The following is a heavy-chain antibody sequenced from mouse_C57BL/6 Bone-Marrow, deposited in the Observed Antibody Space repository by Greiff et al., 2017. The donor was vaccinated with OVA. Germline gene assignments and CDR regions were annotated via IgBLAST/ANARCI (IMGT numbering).Heavy chain of an antibody. CDR1: GYTFTDYY. CDR3: AREGGSSGPFAY. V-gene: IGHV1-76*01. Sequence: QVQLQQSGAELVRPGASVKLSCKASGYTFTDYYINWVKQRPGQGLEWIARIYPGSGNTYYNEKFKGKATLTAEKSSSTAYMQLSSLTSEDSAVYFCAREGGSSGPFAYWGQGTLVTVSA. CDR2: IYPGSGNT. J-gene: IGHJ3*01. D-gene: IGHD3-2*02.